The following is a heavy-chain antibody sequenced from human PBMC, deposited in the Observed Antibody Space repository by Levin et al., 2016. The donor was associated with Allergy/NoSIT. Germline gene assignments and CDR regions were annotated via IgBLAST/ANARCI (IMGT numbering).Heavy chain of an antibody. D-gene: IGHD3-16*01. J-gene: IGHJ3*02. Sequence: RQAPGKGLEWISYLSPGGSFTYYADSVKGRFTVSRDNARNSLYLQMNTLRADDTAVYYCASYLAGGSAFDMWGQGTMVTVSS. CDR3: ASYLAGGSAFDM. V-gene: IGHV3-11*01. CDR2: LSPGGSFT.